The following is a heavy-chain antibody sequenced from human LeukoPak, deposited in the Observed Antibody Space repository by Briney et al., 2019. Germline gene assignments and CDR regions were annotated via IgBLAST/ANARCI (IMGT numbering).Heavy chain of an antibody. D-gene: IGHD6-19*01. CDR3: TRYASGWY. Sequence: GGSLRLSCAASGFTFSNAWMSWVRQAPGKGLEWVGRIRSKTDGGTTDYAAPVKGRFTISRDDSKNTLYLEINSLKTEDTAVYYCTRYASGWYWGQGALVTVSS. V-gene: IGHV3-15*01. J-gene: IGHJ4*02. CDR1: GFTFSNAW. CDR2: IRSKTDGGTT.